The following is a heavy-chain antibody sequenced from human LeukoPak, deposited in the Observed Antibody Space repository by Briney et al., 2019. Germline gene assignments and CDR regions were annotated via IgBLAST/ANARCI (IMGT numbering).Heavy chain of an antibody. CDR3: ARGANPYYYYGMDV. Sequence: GASVKVSCKASGGTFGSYAISWVRQAPGQGLEWMGGIIPIFGTANYAQKFQGRVTITADESTSTAYMELSSLRSEDTAVYYCARGANPYYYYGMDVWGQGTTVTVSS. CDR2: IIPIFGTA. V-gene: IGHV1-69*13. J-gene: IGHJ6*02. CDR1: GGTFGSYA.